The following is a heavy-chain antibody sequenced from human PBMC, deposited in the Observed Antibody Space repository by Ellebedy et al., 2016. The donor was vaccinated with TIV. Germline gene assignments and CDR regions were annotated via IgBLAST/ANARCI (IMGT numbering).Heavy chain of an antibody. D-gene: IGHD1-26*01. CDR1: GFTFRSYW. CDR2: IYNDGTRT. Sequence: GESLKISCAASGFTFRSYWMHWVRHVPGKGLVWLSRIYNDGTRTSYAESVKGRFTISRDNSKNTLYLQMNSLRAEDTAVYYWARGSGSYKEYFQRWGQGALVTVSS. V-gene: IGHV3-74*01. J-gene: IGHJ1*01. CDR3: ARGSGSYKEYFQR.